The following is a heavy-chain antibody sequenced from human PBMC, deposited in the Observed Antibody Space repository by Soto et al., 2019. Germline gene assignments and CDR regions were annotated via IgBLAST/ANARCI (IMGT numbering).Heavy chain of an antibody. CDR2: ISSSSTI. J-gene: IGHJ4*02. CDR3: AREFFYDY. CDR1: GFTFSNYN. V-gene: IGHV3-48*02. D-gene: IGHD3-3*01. Sequence: EAQLVESGGGLVQPGGSLRLSCAASGFTFSNYNMNWVRQAPGKGLEWVSYISSSSTIYYADSVKGRFTISRDNAKNSLYLQMTGLRDEDTAVYYCAREFFYDYWGQGTLVTVSS.